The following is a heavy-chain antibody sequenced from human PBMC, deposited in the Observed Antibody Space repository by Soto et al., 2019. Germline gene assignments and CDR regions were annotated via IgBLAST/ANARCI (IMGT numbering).Heavy chain of an antibody. CDR3: ARAAAYFYHYYYAMDV. CDR1: RFTFSSYA. Sequence: QVQLVESGGGVVQPGTSLRLSCAASRFTFSSYAMDWVRQAPGKGLEWVAVISHDGSEKYYGDSVKGRFTISRDNPKNTVYLQMNRLRPEDTAVYYCARAAAYFYHYYYAMDVWGQGTAVTVSS. V-gene: IGHV3-30-3*01. CDR2: ISHDGSEK. J-gene: IGHJ6*02. D-gene: IGHD6-13*01.